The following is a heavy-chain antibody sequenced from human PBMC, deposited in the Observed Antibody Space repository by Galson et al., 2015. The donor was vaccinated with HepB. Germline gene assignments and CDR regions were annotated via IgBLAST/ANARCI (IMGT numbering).Heavy chain of an antibody. CDR1: GFSFSSSI. V-gene: IGHV3-21*01. J-gene: IGHJ5*02. CDR2: ISSSSSYI. D-gene: IGHD5-24*01. CDR3: ARSLEMATTS. Sequence: SLRLSCAASGFSFSSSIMNWVRQAPGKGLEWVSPISSSSSYIYYADSVKGRFTISRDNANNSLYLQMNSLRAEDTAVYYCARSLEMATTSWGQGTLVTVSS.